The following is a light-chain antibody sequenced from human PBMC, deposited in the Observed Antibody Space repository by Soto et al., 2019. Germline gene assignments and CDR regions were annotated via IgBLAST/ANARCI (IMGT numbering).Light chain of an antibody. V-gene: IGKV3-11*01. CDR1: QSVSSS. Sequence: EIELTQSPATLALSPGGRATLSCRASQSVSSSLAWYQQKHGQAPRLLISDTSNRATGIPARFSGSGSGTDFTLTISSLEPEDFAVYYCQQRSDWRITFGQGTRLEI. J-gene: IGKJ5*01. CDR2: DTS. CDR3: QQRSDWRIT.